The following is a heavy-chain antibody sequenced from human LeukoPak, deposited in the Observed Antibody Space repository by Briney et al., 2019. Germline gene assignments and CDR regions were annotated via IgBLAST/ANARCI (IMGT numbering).Heavy chain of an antibody. Sequence: SETLSLTCTVSGGSISSGDYYWSWIRQPPGKGLEWIGYIYYSGSTYYNPSLKSRVTISVDTSKNQFSLKLSSVTAADTAVYYCASEVQYSSSSGYFDYWGQGTLVTVSS. CDR2: IYYSGST. D-gene: IGHD6-6*01. V-gene: IGHV4-30-4*01. J-gene: IGHJ4*02. CDR1: GGSISSGDYY. CDR3: ASEVQYSSSSGYFDY.